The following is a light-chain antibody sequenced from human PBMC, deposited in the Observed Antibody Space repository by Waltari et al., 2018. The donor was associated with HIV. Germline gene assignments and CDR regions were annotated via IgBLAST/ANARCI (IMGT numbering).Light chain of an antibody. CDR1: GLNIGSNY. CDR3: AAWDDTLTGSVV. CDR2: RNY. Sequence: QSVLTQPPSASGTPGQRVTISCSGSGLNIGSNYVYWYQQFPGSAPKLLISRNYQRPAGIPDRVSGSKSGTSATLAIIGLRSEEEADYYCAAWDDTLTGSVVFGGGTKLTVL. V-gene: IGLV1-47*01. J-gene: IGLJ2*01.